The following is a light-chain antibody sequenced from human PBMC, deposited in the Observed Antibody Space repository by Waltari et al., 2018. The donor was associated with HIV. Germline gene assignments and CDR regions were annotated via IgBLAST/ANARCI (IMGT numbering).Light chain of an antibody. CDR1: SGSIASNP. CDR3: QSYDSTNPCI. V-gene: IGLV6-57*03. J-gene: IGLJ1*01. Sequence: NFMLTQPHSVSESPGKTVTISCARSSGSIASNPVQRYQQRPGSAPTPVIYEDYQRPSGVPDRFSGSIDSSSNSASLTISELKTEDEADYYCQSYDSTNPCIFGTGTRVTVL. CDR2: EDY.